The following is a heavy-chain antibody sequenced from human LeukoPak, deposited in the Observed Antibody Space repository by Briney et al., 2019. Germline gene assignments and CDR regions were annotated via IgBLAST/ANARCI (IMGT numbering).Heavy chain of an antibody. J-gene: IGHJ4*02. CDR2: IRYDGSNK. Sequence: GGSLRLSCAASGFTFSSYGMHWVRQAPGKGLEWVAFIRYDGSNKYYADSVKGRFTISRDNSKNTLYLQMNSLRAEDTAVYYCPIERPYGGYVGVSDYWGQGTLVTVSS. CDR3: PIERPYGGYVGVSDY. D-gene: IGHD5-12*01. V-gene: IGHV3-30*02. CDR1: GFTFSSYG.